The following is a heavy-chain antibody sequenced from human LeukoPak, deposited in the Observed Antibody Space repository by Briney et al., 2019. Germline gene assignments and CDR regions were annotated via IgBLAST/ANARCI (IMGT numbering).Heavy chain of an antibody. CDR3: AHTLPTASFDY. V-gene: IGHV2-5*01. J-gene: IGHJ4*02. CDR1: GFSLSTRGVG. Sequence: SGPTLVNPTQTLTLTCTFSGFSLSTRGVGVGWIRQPPGKALEWLSLIYWNDDKRYSPSLKSRLTITKDTSKNQVVLTMTNMDPVDTATYYCAHTLPTASFDYWGQGTLVTVSS. CDR2: IYWNDDK.